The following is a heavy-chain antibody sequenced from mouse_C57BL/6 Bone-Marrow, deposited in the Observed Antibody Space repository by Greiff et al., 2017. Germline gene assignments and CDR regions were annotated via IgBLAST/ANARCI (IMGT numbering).Heavy chain of an antibody. V-gene: IGHV1-74*01. CDR3: AMGSGFYYFDY. D-gene: IGHD3-2*02. CDR1: GYTFTSYW. Sequence: QVQLKQPGAELVKPGASVKVSCKASGYTFTSYWMHWVKQRPGQGLEWIGRIHPSDSDTNYNQKFKGKATLTVDKSSSTAYMQLSSLTSEDSAVYYCAMGSGFYYFDYWGQGTTLTVSS. CDR2: IHPSDSDT. J-gene: IGHJ2*01.